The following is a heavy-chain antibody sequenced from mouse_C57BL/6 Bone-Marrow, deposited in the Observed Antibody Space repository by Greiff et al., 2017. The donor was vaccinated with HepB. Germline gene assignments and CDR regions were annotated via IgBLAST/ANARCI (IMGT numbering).Heavy chain of an antibody. J-gene: IGHJ3*01. CDR2: IDPENGDT. CDR3: TTSPSRGFAY. Sequence: EVQLQQSGAELVRPGASVKLSCTASGFNIKDDYMHWVKQRPEQGLEWIGWIDPENGDTEYASKFQGKATITADTFSNTAYLQLSSLTSEDTAVYYCTTSPSRGFAYWGQGTLVTVSA. CDR1: GFNIKDDY. V-gene: IGHV14-4*01.